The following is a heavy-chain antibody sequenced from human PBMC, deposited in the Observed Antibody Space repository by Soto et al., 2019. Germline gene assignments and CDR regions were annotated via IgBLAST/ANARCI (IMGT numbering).Heavy chain of an antibody. Sequence: QVQLVESGGGVVQPGGSLRLSCAASGFTFSSYGMHWVRQAPGKGLEWVAVIWYDGSNKYYADSVKGRFTISRDNSKNTLYLQMNSLRAEDTAVYYCARDIEAGSGSYCDYWGQGTLVTVSS. J-gene: IGHJ4*02. D-gene: IGHD3-10*01. CDR2: IWYDGSNK. CDR1: GFTFSSYG. V-gene: IGHV3-33*01. CDR3: ARDIEAGSGSYCDY.